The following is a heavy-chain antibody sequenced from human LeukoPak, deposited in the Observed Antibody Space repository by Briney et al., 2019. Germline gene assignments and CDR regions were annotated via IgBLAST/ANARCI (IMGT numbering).Heavy chain of an antibody. D-gene: IGHD3-22*01. J-gene: IGHJ4*02. CDR2: ISSNGGST. Sequence: PGGSLRLSCAASGFTFSSYAMHWVRQAPGKGLEYVSAISSNGGSTYYANSVKGRFTISRDNSKNTLYLQMGSLRAEDMAVYYCARYDSSGYYDYWGQGTLVTVSS. CDR3: ARYDSSGYYDY. CDR1: GFTFSSYA. V-gene: IGHV3-64*01.